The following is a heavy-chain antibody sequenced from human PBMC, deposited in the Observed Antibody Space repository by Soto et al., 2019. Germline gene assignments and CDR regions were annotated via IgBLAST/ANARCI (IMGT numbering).Heavy chain of an antibody. Sequence: QVQMVESGGGVVQPGRSLRLSCAASGFTFSSYGMHWVRQAPGKGLEWVAVIWYDGSNKYYADSVKGRFTISRDNSKNTLYLQMYSLRAEDTAVYYCARDPGRGYRASWFGYWGQGTLVTVSS. CDR2: IWYDGSNK. V-gene: IGHV3-33*01. CDR1: GFTFSSYG. CDR3: ARDPGRGYRASWFGY. J-gene: IGHJ4*02. D-gene: IGHD5-18*01.